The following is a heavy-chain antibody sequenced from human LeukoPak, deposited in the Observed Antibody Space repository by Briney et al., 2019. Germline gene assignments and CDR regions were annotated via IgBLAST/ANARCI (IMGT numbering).Heavy chain of an antibody. CDR3: ARSIVVVVAATRANWFDP. CDR1: GGSISSGSYY. V-gene: IGHV4-31*03. J-gene: IGHJ5*02. Sequence: LSLTCTVSGGSISSGSYYWSWIRQHPGKGLEWIGYIYYSGSTYYNPSLKSRVTISVDTSKNQFSLKLSSVTAADTAVYYCARSIVVVVAATRANWFDPWGQGTLVTVSS. CDR2: IYYSGST. D-gene: IGHD2-15*01.